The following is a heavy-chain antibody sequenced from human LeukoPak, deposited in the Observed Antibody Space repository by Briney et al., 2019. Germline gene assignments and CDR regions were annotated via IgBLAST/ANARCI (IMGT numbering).Heavy chain of an antibody. D-gene: IGHD2-15*01. CDR1: GFTFKLYW. CDR3: VRGGPSTWS. V-gene: IGHV3-74*01. J-gene: IGHJ5*02. Sequence: PGGSLRLSCAAYGFTFKLYWMHWVRQVPGKRPVWVSRINDDGSDTIYADSVRGRFTISRDDAKNTVYLQMNNLRAEDTAVYYCVRGGPSTWSWGQGTLVTVSS. CDR2: INDDGSDT.